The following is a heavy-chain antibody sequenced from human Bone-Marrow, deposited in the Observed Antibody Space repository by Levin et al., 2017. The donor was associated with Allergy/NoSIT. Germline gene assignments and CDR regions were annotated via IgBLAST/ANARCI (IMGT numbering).Heavy chain of an antibody. V-gene: IGHV3-23*01. CDR3: ARLAWAEATCWGRASDM. J-gene: IGHJ3*02. CDR1: GFSLNTYV. Sequence: GESLKISCAASGFSLNTYVMTWVRQAPGKGLEWLTGISSSGGSTYYADSVKGRFTISRDNYKNILYLQMDGLRAEDTAVYYCARLAWAEATCWGRASDMWGQGTMVTVSS. CDR2: ISSSGGST. D-gene: IGHD7-27*01.